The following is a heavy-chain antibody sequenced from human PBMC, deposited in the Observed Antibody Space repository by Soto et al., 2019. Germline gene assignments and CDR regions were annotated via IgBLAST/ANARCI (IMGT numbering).Heavy chain of an antibody. CDR2: MYYVGST. CDR3: ARGGYCYENSGQSAYDY. Sequence: TLSLTGTVSGGSSRSGGYYWSWIRQHPGKGLEWIGHMYYVGSTYYSPSLKSRATISGDTSKNQFSLKLSSVTAADTAVYSCARGGYCYENSGQSAYDYWGQGLLVTVSS. V-gene: IGHV4-31*03. J-gene: IGHJ4*01. D-gene: IGHD3-22*01. CDR1: GGSSRSGGYY.